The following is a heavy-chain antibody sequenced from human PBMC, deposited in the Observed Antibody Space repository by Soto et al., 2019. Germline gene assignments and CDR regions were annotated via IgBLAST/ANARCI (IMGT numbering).Heavy chain of an antibody. J-gene: IGHJ3*02. Sequence: GGSLRLSCAASGFTFSSYAMHWVRQAPGKGLEWVAVISYDGSNKYYADSVKGRFTISRDNSKNTLYLQMNSLRAEDTAVYYCARVHIVVVTAMRGAFDIWGQGTMVTVSS. CDR2: ISYDGSNK. CDR3: ARVHIVVVTAMRGAFDI. CDR1: GFTFSSYA. D-gene: IGHD2-21*02. V-gene: IGHV3-30-3*01.